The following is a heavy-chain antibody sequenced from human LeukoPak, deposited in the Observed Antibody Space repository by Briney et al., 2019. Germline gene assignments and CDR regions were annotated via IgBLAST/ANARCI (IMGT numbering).Heavy chain of an antibody. D-gene: IGHD3-10*01. J-gene: IGHJ5*02. Sequence: ASVTVSCKASGYTFTGYYMHWVRQAPGQGLEWMGWINPNSGGTNYAQKFQGRVTMTRDTSISTAYMELSRLRSDDTAVYYCARGSLYYYGSGSPWGQGTLVTVSS. V-gene: IGHV1-2*02. CDR2: INPNSGGT. CDR3: ARGSLYYYGSGSP. CDR1: GYTFTGYY.